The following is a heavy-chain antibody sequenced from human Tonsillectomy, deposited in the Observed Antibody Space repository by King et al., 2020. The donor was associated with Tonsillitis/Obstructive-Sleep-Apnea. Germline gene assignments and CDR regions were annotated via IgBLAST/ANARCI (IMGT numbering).Heavy chain of an antibody. CDR1: GYSFTSHW. J-gene: IGHJ4*02. Sequence: VQLVESGAEVKKPGESLRISCKGSGYSFTSHWISWVRQMPGKGLEWMGRIDPSDSYTNYSPSFQGHVTISADKSISTAYLQWSSLKASDTAMYYCARHEGAVAEGVYWGQGTLVTVSS. V-gene: IGHV5-10-1*01. CDR2: IDPSDSYT. CDR3: ARHEGAVAEGVY. D-gene: IGHD6-19*01.